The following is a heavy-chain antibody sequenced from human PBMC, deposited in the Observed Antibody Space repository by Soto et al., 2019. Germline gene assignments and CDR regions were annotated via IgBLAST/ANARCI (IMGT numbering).Heavy chain of an antibody. V-gene: IGHV4-39*01. Sequence: QLQLQESGPGLVKPSETLSLTCTVSGASISSSSYYWGWIRQPPGKGLEWIGSIYYSGSTYYNPSLKSRVTISVDTSKNQFSLKLSSVTAADTAVYYCARGRGYCSGGSCYPYSDYWGQGTLVTVSS. D-gene: IGHD2-15*01. CDR3: ARGRGYCSGGSCYPYSDY. J-gene: IGHJ4*02. CDR1: GASISSSSYY. CDR2: IYYSGST.